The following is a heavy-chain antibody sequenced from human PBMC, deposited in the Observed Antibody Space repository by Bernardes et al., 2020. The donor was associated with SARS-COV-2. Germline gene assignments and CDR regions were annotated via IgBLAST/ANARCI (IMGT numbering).Heavy chain of an antibody. D-gene: IGHD3-16*01. CDR3: AQGGGIRPIDP. CDR2: ISKDGNFI. CDR1: GFTFTTYS. Sequence: SLRLSCTASGFTFTTYSLNWVRQAPGKGPEWVSFISKDGNFIYYSASVKGRFTISRDNAKNSLYLQMNSLTVEDTAVYYCAQGGGIRPIDPWGQGTPVTVSS. J-gene: IGHJ5*02. V-gene: IGHV3-21*01.